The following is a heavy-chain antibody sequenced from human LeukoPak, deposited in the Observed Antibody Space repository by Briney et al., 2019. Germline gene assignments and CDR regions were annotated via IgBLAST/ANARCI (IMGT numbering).Heavy chain of an antibody. CDR2: IDWDDGK. CDR1: GFSLSPRGMC. Sequence: SGPTLVKSTQTLPLPCTFSGFSLSPRGMCVNWIRQPPGKALEWLARIDWDDGKFYSTSLKTRLTISKDTSKNQVVLTMTNMDPVDTATYYCARRAVAEYYFDYWGQGTLVTVSS. D-gene: IGHD6-19*01. J-gene: IGHJ4*02. CDR3: ARRAVAEYYFDY. V-gene: IGHV2-70*17.